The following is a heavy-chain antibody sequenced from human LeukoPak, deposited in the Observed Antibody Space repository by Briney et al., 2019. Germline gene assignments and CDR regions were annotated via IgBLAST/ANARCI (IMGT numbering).Heavy chain of an antibody. D-gene: IGHD5-24*01. CDR3: ARHLKKNGYNYYFDY. J-gene: IGHJ4*02. CDR2: ISYSGDT. CDR1: GGSINAYY. V-gene: IGHV4-59*08. Sequence: SETLSLTCTVYGGSINAYYWSWIRQPPGKGLEWIGYISYSGDTNYNPSLKSRVTISVDTSRNQFSLRLSSVTATDTAVYYCARHLKKNGYNYYFDYWGQGTLVTVSS.